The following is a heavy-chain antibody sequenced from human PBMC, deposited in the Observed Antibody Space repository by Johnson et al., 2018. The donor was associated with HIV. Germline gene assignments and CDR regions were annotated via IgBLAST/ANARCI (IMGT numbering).Heavy chain of an antibody. CDR3: VRRFYDSYAFDI. CDR1: GFTFDDYG. Sequence: VQLVESGGGVVRPGGSLRVSCAASGFTFDDYGMSWVRQAPGKGLEWVSGINWNGGSTGYADSVNGRFTISRDNSKNTLYLQMNSLRAEDTGVYYCVRRFYDSYAFDIWGQGTLVTVSS. CDR2: INWNGGST. J-gene: IGHJ3*02. D-gene: IGHD3-22*01. V-gene: IGHV3-20*04.